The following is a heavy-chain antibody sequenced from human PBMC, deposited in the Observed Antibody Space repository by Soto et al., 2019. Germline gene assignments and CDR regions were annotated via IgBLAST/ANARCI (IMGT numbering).Heavy chain of an antibody. CDR2: ISGSGGST. V-gene: IGHV3-23*01. CDR1: GFTFSSYA. D-gene: IGHD3-3*01. J-gene: IGHJ4*02. Sequence: GGSLRLSCAASGFTFSSYAMSWVRQAPGKGLEWVSAISGSGGSTYYADSVKGRFTISRDNSKNTLYLQMNSLRAEDTAVYYCAKALRFLEWLNGPIDYWGQGTLVTVSS. CDR3: AKALRFLEWLNGPIDY.